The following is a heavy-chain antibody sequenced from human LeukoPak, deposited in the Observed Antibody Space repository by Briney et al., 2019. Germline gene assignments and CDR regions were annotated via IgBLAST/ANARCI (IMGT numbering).Heavy chain of an antibody. J-gene: IGHJ6*03. Sequence: QPGGSLRLSCAPSGVSLSSDSMSWVRHAPRRGGEWVANIKKDGREKYYMDSVKGPVSPSPDNAKNSLYLQMNSLRAEGTAVYYCARRKFSGSYYSYYYYYYMDGWGKGTTVTVSS. V-gene: IGHV3-7*01. CDR1: GVSLSSDS. CDR2: IKKDGREK. CDR3: ARRKFSGSYYSYYYYYYMDG. D-gene: IGHD1-26*01.